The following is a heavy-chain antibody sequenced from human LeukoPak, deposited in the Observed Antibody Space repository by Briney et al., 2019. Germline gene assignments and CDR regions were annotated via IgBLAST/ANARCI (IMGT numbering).Heavy chain of an antibody. CDR3: ATGWSHHDY. Sequence: PGGSLRLSCAASGFSFSSYWMSWVRQAPGKGLEWVANIKEDGSEKYSVGSVKGRFTISRDNTKNSLFLEVNSLRAEDTAVYYCATGWSHHDYWGQGTLVTVSS. V-gene: IGHV3-7*01. D-gene: IGHD3-3*01. J-gene: IGHJ4*02. CDR2: IKEDGSEK. CDR1: GFSFSSYW.